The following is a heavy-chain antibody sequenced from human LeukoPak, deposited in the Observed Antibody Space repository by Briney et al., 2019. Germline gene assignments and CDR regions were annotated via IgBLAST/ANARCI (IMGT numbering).Heavy chain of an antibody. V-gene: IGHV3-53*01. CDR2: IYGGGST. Sequence: GGSLRLSCAASGFTINNNFMNWVRQAPGKGLEWVSVIYGGGSTYYTDSVKGRFTISRDNSKNTLYLQMNSLRAEDTAVYYCAKDRYFTNWGSSIDLDYWGQGTLVTVSS. J-gene: IGHJ4*02. CDR1: GFTINNNF. D-gene: IGHD7-27*01. CDR3: AKDRYFTNWGSSIDLDY.